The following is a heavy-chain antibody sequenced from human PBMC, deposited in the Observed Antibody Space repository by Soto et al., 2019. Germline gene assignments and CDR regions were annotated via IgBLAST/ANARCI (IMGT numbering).Heavy chain of an antibody. CDR1: GFTLSSYG. D-gene: IGHD3-16*01. CDR2: ISNNGGNT. V-gene: IGHV3-23*01. CDR3: AKDFLREPPGAFDI. J-gene: IGHJ3*02. Sequence: GGSLRLSCAASGFTLSSYGMSWVRQAPGKGLEWVSSISNNGGNTYYADSVKGRFTISRDNSKNTLYLQMNSLRAEDTAVYYCAKDFLREPPGAFDIWGQGTMVTVSS.